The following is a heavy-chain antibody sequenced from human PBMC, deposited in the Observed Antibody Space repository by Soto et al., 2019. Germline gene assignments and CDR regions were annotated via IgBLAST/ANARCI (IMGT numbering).Heavy chain of an antibody. CDR3: GVTTMSVYLGFADSYLDY. CDR1: GGSISNGGYY. V-gene: IGHV4-31*03. CDR2: IYYNGNI. J-gene: IGHJ4*02. Sequence: QVQLQESGPGLVRPSQTLSLTCTVSGGSISNGGYYWSWIRQRPGKGLEWIGYIYYNGNIYYSPSRQIGITISLDTSKNQSSRTRGSVTAADPPVYSLGVTTMSVYLGFADSYLDYWGQGTRVPSPQ. D-gene: IGHD3-3*01.